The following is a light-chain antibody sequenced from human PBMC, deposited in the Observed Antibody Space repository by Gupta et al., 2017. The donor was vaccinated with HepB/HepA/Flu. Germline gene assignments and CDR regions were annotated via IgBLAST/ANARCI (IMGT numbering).Light chain of an antibody. CDR2: AAS. Sequence: DIQMTQSPSSLSASVGDRVAITCRASQRISTYLNWYQQKPGKAPKLLIYAASSLQSGVPSRFSGSGSGTDFTLTISSLQPEDVASYYCQQSFNTPPTFGPGTKVDI. J-gene: IGKJ3*01. CDR3: QQSFNTPPT. CDR1: QRISTY. V-gene: IGKV1-39*01.